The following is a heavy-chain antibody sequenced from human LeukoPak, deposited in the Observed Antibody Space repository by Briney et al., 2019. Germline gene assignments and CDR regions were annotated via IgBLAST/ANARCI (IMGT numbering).Heavy chain of an antibody. CDR3: ARLAVSSWYHEVLLGRDY. V-gene: IGHV4-39*01. CDR2: FFYSGST. D-gene: IGHD6-13*01. J-gene: IGHJ4*02. Sequence: SETLSLTCTVSGGSISSRPYCWGWIRQPPGKGLAWLGSFFYSGSTNYKPSLKSRVTISVDTSKNQFSLKLSSVTAADTAVYYCARLAVSSWYHEVLLGRDYWGQGTLVTVSS. CDR1: GGSISSRPYC.